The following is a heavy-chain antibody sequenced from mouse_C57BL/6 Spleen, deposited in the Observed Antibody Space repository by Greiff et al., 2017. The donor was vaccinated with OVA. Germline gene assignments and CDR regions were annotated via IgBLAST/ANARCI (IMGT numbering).Heavy chain of an antibody. Sequence: VKLQQSGAELVKPGASVKISCKASGYAFSSYWMNWVKQRPGKGLEWIGQIYPGDGDTNYNGKFKGKATLTADKSSSTAYMQLSSLTSEDSAVYFCARDDRDSSDYYAMDYWGQGTSVTVSS. V-gene: IGHV1-80*01. D-gene: IGHD3-2*02. CDR1: GYAFSSYW. J-gene: IGHJ4*01. CDR2: IYPGDGDT. CDR3: ARDDRDSSDYYAMDY.